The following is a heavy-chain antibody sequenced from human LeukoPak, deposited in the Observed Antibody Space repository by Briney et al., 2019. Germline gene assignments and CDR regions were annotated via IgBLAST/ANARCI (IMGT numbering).Heavy chain of an antibody. J-gene: IGHJ4*02. Sequence: GGSLRLSCAASGFTFSSYGMHWVRQAPGKGLEWVAVISYDGSNKYYADSVKGRFTISRDNSKNTLYLQMNSLRAEDTAVYYCARDGLGEGVPAALFYWGQGTLVTVSS. CDR1: GFTFSSYG. CDR3: ARDGLGEGVPAALFY. CDR2: ISYDGSNK. D-gene: IGHD2-2*01. V-gene: IGHV3-30*03.